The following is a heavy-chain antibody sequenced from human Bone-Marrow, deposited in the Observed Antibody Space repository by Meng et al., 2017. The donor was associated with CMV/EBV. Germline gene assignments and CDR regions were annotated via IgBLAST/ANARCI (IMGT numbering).Heavy chain of an antibody. D-gene: IGHD6-13*01. Sequence: SETLSFTCTVSGGSISSSSYYWGWIRQPPGKGLEWIGSIYYSGSTYYNPSLKSRVTISVDTSKNQFSLKLSSVTAADTAVYYCARQSPRIAAAGSFQHWGQGTLVTVSS. CDR1: GGSISSSSYY. CDR2: IYYSGST. CDR3: ARQSPRIAAAGSFQH. V-gene: IGHV4-39*01. J-gene: IGHJ1*01.